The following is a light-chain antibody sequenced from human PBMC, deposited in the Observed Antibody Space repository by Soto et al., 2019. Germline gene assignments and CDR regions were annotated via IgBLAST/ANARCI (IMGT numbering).Light chain of an antibody. CDR2: EVS. J-gene: IGLJ2*01. Sequence: QSALTQPASVSGSPGQSITISCTGTSSDVGGYNYVSWYQQHPGKAPKLMIYEVSNRPSGVSNRFSGSKSGNTASLTISGLQAEDEADYYCSSYTYRSTLYVVFGGGTQLTVL. CDR3: SSYTYRSTLYVV. V-gene: IGLV2-14*01. CDR1: SSDVGGYNY.